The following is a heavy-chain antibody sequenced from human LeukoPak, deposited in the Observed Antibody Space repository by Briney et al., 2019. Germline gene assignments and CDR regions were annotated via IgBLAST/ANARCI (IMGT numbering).Heavy chain of an antibody. Sequence: SETLSLTCAVSGGSISSGGHSWSWIRQPPGKGLEWIGYIYHSGSTYYNPSLKSRVTISVDRSKNQFSLKLSSVTAADTAVYYCARDLGYHPYAFDIWGQGTMVTVSS. J-gene: IGHJ3*02. CDR1: GGSISSGGHS. V-gene: IGHV4-30-2*01. D-gene: IGHD6-25*01. CDR3: ARDLGYHPYAFDI. CDR2: IYHSGST.